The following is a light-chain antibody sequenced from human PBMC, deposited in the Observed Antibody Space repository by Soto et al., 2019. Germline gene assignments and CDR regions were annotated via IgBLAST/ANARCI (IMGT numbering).Light chain of an antibody. V-gene: IGKV3-20*01. CDR2: GAS. Sequence: EIVLTQSPGTLSLSPGERATLSCRASQSVITNLAWYQKKSGQTPRLLIYGASIRTPGIPDRFSGSGSGTDCNLTISRLEPEECAMYYCQQYADSLYTFAQGNKLDIK. J-gene: IGKJ2*01. CDR3: QQYADSLYT. CDR1: QSVITN.